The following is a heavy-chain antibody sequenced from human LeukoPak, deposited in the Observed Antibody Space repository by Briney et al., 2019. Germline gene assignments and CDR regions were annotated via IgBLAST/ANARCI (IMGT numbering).Heavy chain of an antibody. V-gene: IGHV4-38-2*02. D-gene: IGHD3-10*01. CDR2: IDHSGST. CDR1: GYSISSGYY. CDR3: ARAVGSGSFQTYYYYMDV. Sequence: SETLSLTCTVSGYSISSGYYWGWIRQPPGKGLEWTGSIDHSGSTYYNPSLKSRITISVDTSKNQFSLKLSSVAAADTAVYYCARAVGSGSFQTYYYYMDVWGKGTTVTISS. J-gene: IGHJ6*03.